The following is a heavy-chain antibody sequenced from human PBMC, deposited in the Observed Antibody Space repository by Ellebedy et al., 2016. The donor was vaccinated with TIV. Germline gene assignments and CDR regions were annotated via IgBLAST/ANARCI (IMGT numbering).Heavy chain of an antibody. CDR1: GGSFSGYY. Sequence: GSLRLXXAVYGGSFSGYYWSWIRQPPGKGLEWIGEINHSGSTNYNPSLKSRVTISVDTSKNQFSLKLSSVTAADTAVYYCPRGGSYGSGSYYWRYWGQGTLVTVSS. V-gene: IGHV4-34*01. CDR3: PRGGSYGSGSYYWRY. J-gene: IGHJ4*02. D-gene: IGHD3-10*01. CDR2: INHSGST.